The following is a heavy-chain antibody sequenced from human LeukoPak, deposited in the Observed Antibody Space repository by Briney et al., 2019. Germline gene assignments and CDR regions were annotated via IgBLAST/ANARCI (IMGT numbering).Heavy chain of an antibody. V-gene: IGHV3-53*01. D-gene: IGHD3-16*02. Sequence: GGSLRLSCAASGFTVSSSYMSWVRQAPGQGLEWVSVIYSDGRTYYVDSVKGRFTISSDNSKNALSLQMNSLRAEDTAVYYCARHRDNYFDYWGQGTLVTVSS. CDR1: GFTVSSSY. J-gene: IGHJ4*02. CDR3: ARHRDNYFDY. CDR2: IYSDGRT.